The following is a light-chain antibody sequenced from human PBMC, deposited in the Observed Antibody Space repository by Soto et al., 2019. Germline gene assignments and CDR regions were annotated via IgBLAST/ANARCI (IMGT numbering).Light chain of an antibody. CDR3: SSYAGFNNFV. CDR1: SSDVGAYNY. V-gene: IGLV2-8*01. J-gene: IGLJ1*01. CDR2: EVT. Sequence: QSALTQPPSASGSPGQSVTISCTGTSSDVGAYNYVSWYQQHPGKAPKLTIYEVTNRPSGVPDRFSASKSGNTASLTVSGLQAEDEADYFCSSYAGFNNFVFGTGTKLTVL.